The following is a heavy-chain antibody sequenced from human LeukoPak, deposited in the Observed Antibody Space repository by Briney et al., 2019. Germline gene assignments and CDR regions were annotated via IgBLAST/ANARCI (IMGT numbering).Heavy chain of an antibody. CDR3: AKVGYSSSWYDYYFEY. V-gene: IGHV3-43*02. CDR1: GFTFDDYA. J-gene: IGHJ4*02. Sequence: GGSLRLSCAASGFTFDDYAMHWVRQAPGKGLEWVSLISGDGDSTYYADSVKGRFTISRDNSKNSLYLQMNGLRTEDTALYYCAKVGYSSSWYDYYFEYWGQGTLVTVSS. CDR2: ISGDGDST. D-gene: IGHD6-13*01.